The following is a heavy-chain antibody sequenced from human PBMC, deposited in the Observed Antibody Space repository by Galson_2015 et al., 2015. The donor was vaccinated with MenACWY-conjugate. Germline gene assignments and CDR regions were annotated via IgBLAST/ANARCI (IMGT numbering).Heavy chain of an antibody. V-gene: IGHV3-23*01. J-gene: IGHJ4*02. CDR3: VKLGGSYAYDPLDY. CDR1: GFTLSNYG. D-gene: IGHD3-16*01. Sequence: SLRLSCAASGFTLSNYGMSWVRQAPGKGLEWVSAIGGIGDNTNYADSVKGRSSISRDNSKNTMYLQMNSLRAEDTAVYYCVKLGGSYAYDPLDYSGQGTLVTVSS. CDR2: IGGIGDNT.